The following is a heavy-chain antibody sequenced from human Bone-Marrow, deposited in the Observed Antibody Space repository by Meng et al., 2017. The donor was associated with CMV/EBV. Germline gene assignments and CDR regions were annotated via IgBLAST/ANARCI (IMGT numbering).Heavy chain of an antibody. D-gene: IGHD6-6*01. Sequence: GESLKISCAASGFTFSSYAMSWVRQAPGKGLEWVSAISGSGGSTYYADSVKGRFTISRDNSKNTLYLQMNSLKTEDTAVYYCMSVWSSSSIYYYYGMDVWGQGTTVTVSS. CDR2: ISGSGGST. CDR3: MSVWSSSSIYYYYGMDV. V-gene: IGHV3-23*01. CDR1: GFTFSSYA. J-gene: IGHJ6*02.